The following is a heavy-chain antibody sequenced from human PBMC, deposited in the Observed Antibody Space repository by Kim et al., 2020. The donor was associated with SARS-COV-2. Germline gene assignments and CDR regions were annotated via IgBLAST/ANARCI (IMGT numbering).Heavy chain of an antibody. CDR2: IYYSGST. CDR1: GGSVSSGSYY. J-gene: IGHJ4*02. Sequence: SETLSLTCTVSGGSVSSGSYYWSWIRQPPGKGLEWIGYIYYSGSTNYNPSLKSRVTISVDTSKNQFSLKLSSVTAADTAVYYCASSNYYGSGSYLGWGQGTLVTVSS. D-gene: IGHD3-10*01. CDR3: ASSNYYGSGSYLG. V-gene: IGHV4-61*01.